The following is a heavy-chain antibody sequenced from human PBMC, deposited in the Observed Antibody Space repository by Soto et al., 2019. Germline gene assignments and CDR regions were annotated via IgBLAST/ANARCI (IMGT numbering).Heavy chain of an antibody. CDR3: AKLITMVRGVIMDAFDI. D-gene: IGHD3-10*01. J-gene: IGHJ3*02. V-gene: IGHV3-30*18. CDR2: ISYDGNNK. Sequence: QVQLVESGGGVVQPGRSLRLSSAASGFTFSSYDIHWVRQAPGKGLEWVALISYDGNNKYYADSVKGRFTISRDNSKNTLYLQMNSLRAEDTAVYYCAKLITMVRGVIMDAFDIWGQGTMVTVSS. CDR1: GFTFSSYD.